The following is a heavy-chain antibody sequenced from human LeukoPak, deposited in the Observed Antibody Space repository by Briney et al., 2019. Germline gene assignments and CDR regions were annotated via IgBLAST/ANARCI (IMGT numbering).Heavy chain of an antibody. V-gene: IGHV4-4*07. Sequence: PSETLSLTCTVSGGSISSYYWSWIRQPAGKGLEWIGRIYTSGSTNYNPSLKSRVTMSVDMSKNHFSLKLSSVTAADTAVYYCARVAYCGSDCYSFDYWGQGTLVTVSS. CDR1: GGSISSYY. J-gene: IGHJ4*02. CDR2: IYTSGST. D-gene: IGHD2-21*02. CDR3: ARVAYCGSDCYSFDY.